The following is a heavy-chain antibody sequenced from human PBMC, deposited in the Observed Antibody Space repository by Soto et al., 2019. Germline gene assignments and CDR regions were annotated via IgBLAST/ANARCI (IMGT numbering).Heavy chain of an antibody. Sequence: EVQLLESGGDLVQPGGSLRLSCAASGFSFSSYAMSWVRQAPGKGLEWVSGISGSGGSTYYADSVKAHFTISRDNSKNTLYLERNSLRAQDTGVYYCAKSTGSRIVVGEGMDCWGQGTLVTVSS. D-gene: IGHD3-22*01. J-gene: IGHJ4*02. CDR3: AKSTGSRIVVGEGMDC. V-gene: IGHV3-23*01. CDR2: ISGSGGST. CDR1: GFSFSSYA.